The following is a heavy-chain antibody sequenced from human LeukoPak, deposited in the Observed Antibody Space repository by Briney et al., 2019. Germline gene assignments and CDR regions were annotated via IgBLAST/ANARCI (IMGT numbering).Heavy chain of an antibody. J-gene: IGHJ4*02. V-gene: IGHV3-48*01. Sequence: GLSLRLFCAASGFIFSSYCMNWVRQAPGKGLEGVSYISSSSSTIYCADAVEGGFTISGHDAQNSLYGHMKSHRGEDTALLYCARYDFRTYVAYYDHWGQGTLVTVSS. D-gene: IGHD4-11*01. CDR3: ARYDFRTYVAYYDH. CDR1: GFIFSSYC. CDR2: ISSSSSTI.